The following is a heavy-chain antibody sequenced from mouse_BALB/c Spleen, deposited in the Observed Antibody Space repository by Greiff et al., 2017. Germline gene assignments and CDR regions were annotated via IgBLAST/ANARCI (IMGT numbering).Heavy chain of an antibody. D-gene: IGHD1-1*01. Sequence: VQLQQSGAELVRSGASVKLSCTASGFNIKDYYMHWVKQRPEQGLEWIGWIDPENGDTEYAPKFQGKATMTADTSSNTAYLQLSSLTSEDTAVYYCSRDYGSSYRYFDVWGAGTTVTVSS. CDR2: IDPENGDT. J-gene: IGHJ1*01. V-gene: IGHV14-4*02. CDR1: GFNIKDYY. CDR3: SRDYGSSYRYFDV.